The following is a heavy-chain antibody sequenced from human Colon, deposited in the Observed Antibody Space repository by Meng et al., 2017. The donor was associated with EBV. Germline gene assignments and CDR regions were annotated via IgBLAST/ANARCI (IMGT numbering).Heavy chain of an antibody. CDR2: IQYSGST. J-gene: IGHJ4*02. CDR1: VGSISSTDYY. Sequence: GPGCVIPAGPMAPPAPSPVGSISSTDYYVGWIRHSPGKGLEWIGNIQYSGSTSYNPSLKRRVTISVDTSKKQFSLKLSSVTVADTAVYYCARDGTRDGDTDYWGQGTLVTVSS. D-gene: IGHD4-17*01. CDR3: ARDGTRDGDTDY. V-gene: IGHV4-39*07.